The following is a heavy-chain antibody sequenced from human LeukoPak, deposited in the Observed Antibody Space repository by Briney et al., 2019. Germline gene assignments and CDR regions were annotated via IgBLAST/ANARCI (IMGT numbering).Heavy chain of an antibody. CDR2: INSDGSST. D-gene: IGHD1-26*01. Sequence: GGPRRLSWAAPGFTFSSYWMHWVRKAPGKGLVWFSRINSDGSSTSYADSVKGRFTISRDNAKNTLYLQMNSLRAEDTAVYYCARGLGATTSYGMDVWGQGTTVTVSS. CDR1: GFTFSSYW. V-gene: IGHV3-74*01. J-gene: IGHJ6*02. CDR3: ARGLGATTSYGMDV.